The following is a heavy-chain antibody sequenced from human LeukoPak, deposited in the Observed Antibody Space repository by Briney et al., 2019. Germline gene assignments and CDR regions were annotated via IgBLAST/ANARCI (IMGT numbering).Heavy chain of an antibody. V-gene: IGHV1-69*13. CDR3: ASHYDILTGAQRSNDAFDI. Sequence: GASVKVSCKASGGTFSSYAISWVRQAPGQGLEWMGGIIPIFGTANYAQKFQGRVTITADESTSTAYMELSSLRSEDTAVYYCASHYDILTGAQRSNDAFDIWGQGTMVTVS. CDR1: GGTFSSYA. D-gene: IGHD3-9*01. CDR2: IIPIFGTA. J-gene: IGHJ3*02.